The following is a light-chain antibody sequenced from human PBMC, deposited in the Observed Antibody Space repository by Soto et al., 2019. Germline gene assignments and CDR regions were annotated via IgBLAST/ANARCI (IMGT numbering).Light chain of an antibody. CDR3: QQRNTWPT. CDR1: QSVSSY. V-gene: IGKV3-11*01. CDR2: DAS. Sequence: EIVLTQSPATLSLSPVERATLSCRSSQSVSSYLAWYQQKPGQAPRLLIYDASNRATGIPARFSGSGSGTDFTLTIDSLEPEDFAVYYCQQRNTWPTFGPGTKVDIK. J-gene: IGKJ3*01.